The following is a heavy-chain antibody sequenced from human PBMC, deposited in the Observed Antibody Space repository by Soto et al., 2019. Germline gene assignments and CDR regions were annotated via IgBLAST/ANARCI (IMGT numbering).Heavy chain of an antibody. D-gene: IGHD3-9*01. Sequence: QLQLQESGPGLVKPSETLSLTCTVSGVSISSSSYYWGWIRQPPGKGLEWIGSIYYSGSTYYNPSLKSRVTISVDTSKNQFSLKLSSVTAADTAVYYCARHKGRYFDWLSYYYFDYWGQGTLVTVSS. CDR3: ARHKGRYFDWLSYYYFDY. CDR2: IYYSGST. J-gene: IGHJ4*02. V-gene: IGHV4-39*01. CDR1: GVSISSSSYY.